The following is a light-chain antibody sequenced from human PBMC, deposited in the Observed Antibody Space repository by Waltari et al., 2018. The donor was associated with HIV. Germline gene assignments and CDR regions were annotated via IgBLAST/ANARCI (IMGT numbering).Light chain of an antibody. V-gene: IGLV2-14*03. CDR3: CSYTSSGPRYVL. CDR1: SGDVRGYNF. Sequence: QSALPQPASVSGSLGQSITIPCTGPSGDVRGYNFVSWYQQHPGKAPKLIIYNVNSRPSGVSIRFSGSRSANTASLTISGLQAEDEADYFCCSYTSSGPRYVLFGGGTRLTVL. J-gene: IGLJ2*01. CDR2: NVN.